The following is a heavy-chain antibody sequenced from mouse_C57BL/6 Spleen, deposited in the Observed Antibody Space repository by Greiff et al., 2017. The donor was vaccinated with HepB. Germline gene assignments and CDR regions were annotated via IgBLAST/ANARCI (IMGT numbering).Heavy chain of an antibody. Sequence: VQLVESGAELVRPGASVTLSCKASGYTFTDYEMHWVKQTPVHGLEWIGAIDPETGGTAYNQKFKGKAILTADKSSSTAYMELRSLTSEDSAVYYCTRRLGYAMDYWGQGTSVTVSS. CDR3: TRRLGYAMDY. D-gene: IGHD4-1*01. J-gene: IGHJ4*01. V-gene: IGHV1-15*01. CDR1: GYTFTDYE. CDR2: IDPETGGT.